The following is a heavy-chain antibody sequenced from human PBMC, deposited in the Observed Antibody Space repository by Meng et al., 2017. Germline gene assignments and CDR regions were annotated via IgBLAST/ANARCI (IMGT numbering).Heavy chain of an antibody. CDR3: ARGGIAVAIDY. V-gene: IGHV1-18*01. CDR2: ISAYNGNT. Sequence: QVHTMKAGEGGTDTEALGKDCGKASGYPFPSDGISLSRKAPGQALEWMGWISAYNGNTNYAQKLQGRVTMTTDTSTSTAYMELRSLRSDDTAVYYCARGGIAVAIDYWGQVTLVTVSS. CDR1: GYPFPSDG. J-gene: IGHJ4*02. D-gene: IGHD6-19*01.